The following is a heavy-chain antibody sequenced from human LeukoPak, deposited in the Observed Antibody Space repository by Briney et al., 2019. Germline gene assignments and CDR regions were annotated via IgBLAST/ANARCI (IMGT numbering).Heavy chain of an antibody. V-gene: IGHV4-34*01. D-gene: IGHD3-22*01. Sequence: SETLSLTCAVYGGSFSGYYWSWIRQPPGKGLEWIGEINHSGSTNYNPSLKSRVTISVDTSKNQFSLKLSSVTAEDTAVYYCARTYYYDSSGYYEQGEDPPDAFDIWGQGTMVTVSS. CDR2: INHSGST. CDR3: ARTYYYDSSGYYEQGEDPPDAFDI. J-gene: IGHJ3*02. CDR1: GGSFSGYY.